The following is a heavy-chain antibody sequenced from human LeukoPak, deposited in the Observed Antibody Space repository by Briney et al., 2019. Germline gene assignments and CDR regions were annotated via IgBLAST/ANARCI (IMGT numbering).Heavy chain of an antibody. Sequence: GGSLRLSCAASGFTFSDYSMNWVRQAPGKGLEWVSYISSSSNTIYYADSVKGRFTISRDKSKSTLYLQMNSLRAEDTAVYFCAKCPNYYDSSGHDYWGQGTLITVSS. V-gene: IGHV3-48*01. CDR1: GFTFSDYS. J-gene: IGHJ4*02. D-gene: IGHD3-22*01. CDR3: AKCPNYYDSSGHDY. CDR2: ISSSSNTI.